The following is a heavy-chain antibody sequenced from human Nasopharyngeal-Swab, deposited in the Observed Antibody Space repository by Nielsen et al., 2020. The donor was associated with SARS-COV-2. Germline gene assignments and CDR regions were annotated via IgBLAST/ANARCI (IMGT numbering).Heavy chain of an antibody. D-gene: IGHD3-3*01. V-gene: IGHV3-11*01. CDR1: GFTFSDYY. Sequence: GESLKTSCAASGFTFSDYYMSWIRQAPGKGLEWVSYISSSGSTIYYADSVKGRFTISRDNAKNSLYLQMNSLRAEDTAVYYCARDDYDFWSGKASYGMDVWGQGTTVTVSS. CDR2: ISSSGSTI. CDR3: ARDDYDFWSGKASYGMDV. J-gene: IGHJ6*02.